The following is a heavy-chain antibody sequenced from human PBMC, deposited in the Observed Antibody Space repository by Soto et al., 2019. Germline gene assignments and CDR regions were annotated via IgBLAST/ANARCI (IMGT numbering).Heavy chain of an antibody. J-gene: IGHJ4*02. D-gene: IGHD6-19*01. CDR1: GFTFSSYA. CDR3: AKEYSSGWYYFDY. CDR2: IRGSDGST. Sequence: EVQLLESGGGLVQPGGSLRLSCAASGFTFSSYAMSWVRQAPGKGLEWVSTIRGSDGSTYYADSVKGRFTISRDNSKNTLYLQMNSLRAEDTAVYYCAKEYSSGWYYFDYWGQGTLVTVSS. V-gene: IGHV3-23*01.